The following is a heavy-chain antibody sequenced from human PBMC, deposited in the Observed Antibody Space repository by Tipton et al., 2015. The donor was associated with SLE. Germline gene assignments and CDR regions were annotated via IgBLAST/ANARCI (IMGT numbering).Heavy chain of an antibody. D-gene: IGHD6-13*01. CDR1: GGSISSYH. Sequence: TLSLTCTVSGGSISSYHWTWIRQTPGKGLEWIGNIHNSGSTNYNPSLKSRVTISADMSKNQFSLKLSSATAADTAMYYCARVHAFSGSWYYFDFWGQGIQVTVSS. J-gene: IGHJ4*02. CDR3: ARVHAFSGSWYYFDF. V-gene: IGHV4-59*01. CDR2: IHNSGST.